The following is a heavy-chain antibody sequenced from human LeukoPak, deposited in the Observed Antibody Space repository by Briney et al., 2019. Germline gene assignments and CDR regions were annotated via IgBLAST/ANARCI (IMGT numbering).Heavy chain of an antibody. J-gene: IGHJ4*02. CDR3: ARARYYYDSSGYYYPHYFDY. V-gene: IGHV4-59*01. CDR1: GGSISSYY. D-gene: IGHD3-22*01. Sequence: PSETLSLTCTVAGGSISSYYWSWIRQPPGKGLEWIGYIYYSGSTNYNPSLKSRVTIPVDTSKTQFSLKLSSVTAADTAVYYCARARYYYDSSGYYYPHYFDYWGQGTLVTVSS. CDR2: IYYSGST.